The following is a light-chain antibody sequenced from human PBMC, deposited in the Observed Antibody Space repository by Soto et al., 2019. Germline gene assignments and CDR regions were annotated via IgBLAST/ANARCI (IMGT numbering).Light chain of an antibody. CDR3: ATWDDSLNGYV. CDR2: SNN. V-gene: IGLV1-44*01. CDR1: SSNIGSNT. J-gene: IGLJ1*01. Sequence: QPVLTQPPSASGTPGQRVTISCSGRSSNIGSNTVNWYQHLPGTAPKLLFYSNNQRPSGVPDRFSGSKSGTSASLAISGLQSEDEADYYCATWDDSLNGYVFGTGTKLTVL.